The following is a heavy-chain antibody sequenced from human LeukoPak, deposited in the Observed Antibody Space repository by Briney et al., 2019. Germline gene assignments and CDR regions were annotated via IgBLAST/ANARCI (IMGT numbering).Heavy chain of an antibody. J-gene: IGHJ4*02. CDR3: SRLSAMLRGPEPFYYFEY. Sequence: SETLSLTCSVSGGFISSYYWSWIRQPPGKGLEWIGYIYYSGSTNYNPSLKSRVTISVDTSKNQFSLKLSSVTAADTAVYYCSRLSAMLRGPEPFYYFEYWGQGILVTVSS. CDR2: IYYSGST. CDR1: GGFISSYY. D-gene: IGHD3-10*01. V-gene: IGHV4-59*01.